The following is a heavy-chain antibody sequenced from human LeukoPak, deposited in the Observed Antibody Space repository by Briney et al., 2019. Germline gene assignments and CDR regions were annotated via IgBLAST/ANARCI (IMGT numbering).Heavy chain of an antibody. V-gene: IGHV1-2*02. J-gene: IGHJ2*01. CDR1: GYIFTNYY. CDR3: ARAPTPKDYYDSSGYYYLGRYFDL. D-gene: IGHD3-22*01. CDR2: INPNSGGT. Sequence: ASVKVSCKSSGYIFTNYYMHWVRQAPGQGLEWMGWINPNSGGTNYAQKFQGRVTMTRDTSISTAYMELSRLRSDDTAVYYCARAPTPKDYYDSSGYYYLGRYFDLWGRGTLVTVSS.